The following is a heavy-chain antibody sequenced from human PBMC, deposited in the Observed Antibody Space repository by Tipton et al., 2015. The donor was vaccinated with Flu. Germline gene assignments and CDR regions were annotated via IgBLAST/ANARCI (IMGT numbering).Heavy chain of an antibody. J-gene: IGHJ4*02. CDR3: ARGSGSGTDATFSF. Sequence: TLSLTCTVSGDSMSSFYWTWIRQPAGKGLEWIGRMSASGSSKYKPALKSRVTMSVDTSKNQFSLRLTSVTSADTAVYYCARGSGSGTDATFSFWGQGTLVTVSS. D-gene: IGHD3-10*01. CDR2: MSASGSS. CDR1: GDSMSSFY. V-gene: IGHV4-4*07.